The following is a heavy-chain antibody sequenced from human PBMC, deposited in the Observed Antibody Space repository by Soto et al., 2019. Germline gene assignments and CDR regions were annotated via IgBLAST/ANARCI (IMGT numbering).Heavy chain of an antibody. D-gene: IGHD6-19*01. V-gene: IGHV3-23*01. CDR2: NNNRGDRT. Sequence: GSLRLSCAASGFTFSNYDMGWVRQAPGKGLEWVSGNNNRGDRTYYADPVKGRFTMSRDNSKNTLYLQVSSLTAEDTAVYYCAKDPPRRSGGWYFDCGGQGPPVTFP. CDR3: AKDPPRRSGGWYFDC. J-gene: IGHJ4*02. CDR1: GFTFSNYD.